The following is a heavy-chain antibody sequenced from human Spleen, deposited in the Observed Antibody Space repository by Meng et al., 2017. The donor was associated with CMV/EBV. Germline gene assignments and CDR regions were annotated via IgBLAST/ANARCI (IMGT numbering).Heavy chain of an antibody. D-gene: IGHD6-13*01. Sequence: GGSLRLSCAASRFTFSTFEMNWVRQAPGKGLEWVANIKQDGSEKYYADSVKGRFTISRDNSKNTLYLQMNSLRAEDTAVYYCANLGAAARFDPWGQGTLVTVSS. V-gene: IGHV3-7*01. J-gene: IGHJ5*02. CDR2: IKQDGSEK. CDR3: ANLGAAARFDP. CDR1: RFTFSTFE.